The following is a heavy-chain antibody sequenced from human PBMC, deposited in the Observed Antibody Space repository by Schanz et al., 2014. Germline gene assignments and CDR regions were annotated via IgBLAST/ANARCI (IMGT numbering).Heavy chain of an antibody. Sequence: VQLVESGGGLVQPGRSLRLSCAASGFTFSRSGMHWVRQAPGKGLEWIAYISSGGTTIYYADSVKGRFTISRDNAKSSLYLQMNSLRDEDTAVYYCAATPILADWGQGTLVAVSS. CDR3: AATPILAD. J-gene: IGHJ4*02. CDR2: ISSGGTTI. D-gene: IGHD3-3*01. V-gene: IGHV3-48*02. CDR1: GFTFSRSG.